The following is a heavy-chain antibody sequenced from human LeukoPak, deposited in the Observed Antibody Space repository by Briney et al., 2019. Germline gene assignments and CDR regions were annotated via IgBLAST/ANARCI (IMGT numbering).Heavy chain of an antibody. CDR3: ARDADYDTLTGYSGFDY. V-gene: IGHV4-59*12. J-gene: IGHJ4*02. Sequence: SETLSLTCTVSGGSISSYYWSWIRQPPGKGLEWIGYIYYSGSTNYNPSLKSRVTISVDTSKNQFSLKLSSVTAADTAVYYCARDADYDTLTGYSGFDYWGQGTLVTVSS. CDR1: GGSISSYY. CDR2: IYYSGST. D-gene: IGHD3-9*01.